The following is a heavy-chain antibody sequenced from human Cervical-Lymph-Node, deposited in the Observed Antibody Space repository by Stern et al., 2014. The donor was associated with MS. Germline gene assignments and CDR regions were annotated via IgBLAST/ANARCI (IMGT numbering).Heavy chain of an antibody. CDR1: GGSISSSYY. CDR3: VRQVTVRSRFDY. Sequence: QVQLQESGPGLVKPSETLSRTCTVSGGSISSSYYWGWIRQSSGKGLEWIGSIDDTGRTFYNPSLKSRVTISVDKSNNQFSLKLSSVTAADTAVYYCVRQVTVRSRFDYWGQGTLVTVSS. CDR2: IDDTGRT. V-gene: IGHV4-39*01. D-gene: IGHD4-11*01. J-gene: IGHJ4*02.